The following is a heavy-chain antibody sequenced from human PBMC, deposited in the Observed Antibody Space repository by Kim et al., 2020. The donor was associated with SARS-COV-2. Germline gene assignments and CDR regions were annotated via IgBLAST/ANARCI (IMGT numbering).Heavy chain of an antibody. CDR2: T. V-gene: IGHV4-34*01. J-gene: IGHJ5*02. Sequence: TNYNPSLKSRVTISVDTSKNQCSLKLSSVTAADTAVYYCARRPYGSWFDPWGQGTLVTVSS. D-gene: IGHD4-17*01. CDR3: ARRPYGSWFDP.